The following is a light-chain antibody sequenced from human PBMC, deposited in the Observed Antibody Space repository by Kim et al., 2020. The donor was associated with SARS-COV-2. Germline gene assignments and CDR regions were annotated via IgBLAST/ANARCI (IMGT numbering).Light chain of an antibody. CDR3: QAWDSSTGV. Sequence: SVYTGQTASSTCSGDKLGDKYACWYQQKPGQSPGLVIYQDSQRPAGIPERFSGSNSGNTATLTISGTKAMDEADYYCQAWDSSTGVFGGGTQLTVL. CDR2: QDS. CDR1: KLGDKY. J-gene: IGLJ2*01. V-gene: IGLV3-1*01.